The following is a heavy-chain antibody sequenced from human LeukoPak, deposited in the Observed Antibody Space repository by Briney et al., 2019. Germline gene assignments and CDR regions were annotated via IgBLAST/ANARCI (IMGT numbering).Heavy chain of an antibody. D-gene: IGHD6-13*01. CDR2: INPHSGGT. Sequence: ASVKVSCKASGYIFSGHYMHWLRQAPGQGLEWMGWINPHSGGTHYAQKFQGRVTMTRDTSISTAYMELSRLRSDDTAIYYCAKNLPAAGTDSYMDVWGKGTTVIVSS. CDR3: AKNLPAAGTDSYMDV. J-gene: IGHJ6*03. V-gene: IGHV1-2*02. CDR1: GYIFSGHY.